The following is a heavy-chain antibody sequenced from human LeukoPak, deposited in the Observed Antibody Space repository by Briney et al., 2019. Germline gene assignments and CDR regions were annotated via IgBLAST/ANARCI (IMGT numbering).Heavy chain of an antibody. CDR2: ISGSGGST. CDR1: GFTFSSYG. Sequence: GGSLRLSCAASGFTFSSYGMSWVRQAPGKGLEWVSAISGSGGSTYYADSVKGRFTISRDNSKNTLYLQMNSLRAEDTAVYYCAKDHSSGYYWLGYWGQGTLVTVSS. CDR3: AKDHSSGYYWLGY. J-gene: IGHJ4*02. V-gene: IGHV3-23*01. D-gene: IGHD3-22*01.